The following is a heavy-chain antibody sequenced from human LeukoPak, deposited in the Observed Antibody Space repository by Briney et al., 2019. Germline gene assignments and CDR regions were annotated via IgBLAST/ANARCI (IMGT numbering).Heavy chain of an antibody. V-gene: IGHV3-7*01. CDR3: ARSIVVVVVATRSGWFDP. Sequence: GGSLRLSCAASGFTFSSYWMSWVRQAPGKGLEWVANIKQDGSEKYYVDSVKGRFTISRDNAKNSLYLQMNSLRAEDTAAYYCARSIVVVVVATRSGWFDPWGQGTLVTVSS. CDR1: GFTFSSYW. CDR2: IKQDGSEK. J-gene: IGHJ5*02. D-gene: IGHD2-15*01.